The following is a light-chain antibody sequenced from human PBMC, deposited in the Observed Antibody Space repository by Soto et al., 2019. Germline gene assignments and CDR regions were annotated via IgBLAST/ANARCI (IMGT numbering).Light chain of an antibody. V-gene: IGKV3-11*01. CDR3: QRYNSAQIT. Sequence: EVVLTQSPATLSLSPGESATLSCSADQSVSGFLGWYQQKLGRAPRLLIHDTSNRATGVPARFSGSGSGTDFTLTISSLQPADVTTYYCQRYNSAQITFGQGTRLEIK. CDR2: DTS. J-gene: IGKJ5*01. CDR1: QSVSGF.